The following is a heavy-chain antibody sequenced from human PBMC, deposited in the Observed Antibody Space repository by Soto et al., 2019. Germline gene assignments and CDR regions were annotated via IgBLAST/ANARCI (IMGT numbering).Heavy chain of an antibody. V-gene: IGHV3-23*01. J-gene: IGHJ4*02. CDR3: ATFEVPGAYDSSGYYYAPFDY. CDR2: ISGSGGST. Sequence: PGGSLRLSCAASGFTFSSYAMSWVRQAPGKGLEWVSAISGSGGSTYYADSVKGRFTISRDNSKNTLYLQMNSLRAEDTAVYYCATFEVPGAYDSSGYYYAPFDYWGQGTLVTVS. D-gene: IGHD3-22*01. CDR1: GFTFSSYA.